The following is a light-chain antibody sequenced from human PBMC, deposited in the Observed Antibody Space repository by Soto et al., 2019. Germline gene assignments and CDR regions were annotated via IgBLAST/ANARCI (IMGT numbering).Light chain of an antibody. CDR3: GSYAGSTYV. J-gene: IGLJ1*01. CDR2: DVS. V-gene: IGLV2-11*01. CDR1: SSDVGVYNY. Sequence: QSALTQPRSVSGSPGPSVTISCTVTSSDVGVYNYVSWYQQHPGNAPKLMIYDVSKRPSGVPDRFSGSKSGNTASLTISGLKAEDEADYFCGSYAGSTYVFGTGTKVTVL.